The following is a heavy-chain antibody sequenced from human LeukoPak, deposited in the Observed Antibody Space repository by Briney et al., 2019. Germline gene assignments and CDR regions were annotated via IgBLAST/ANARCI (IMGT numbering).Heavy chain of an antibody. Sequence: GGSLRLSCAASGFTFSSYDMHWVRQATGKGLEWVSAIGTAGDTYYPGSVKGRFTISRENAKNSLYLQMNSLRAGDTAVYYCARGDCSGGSCPWGGAGDAFDIWGQGTMVTVSS. D-gene: IGHD2-15*01. V-gene: IGHV3-13*01. CDR3: ARGDCSGGSCPWGGAGDAFDI. CDR1: GFTFSSYD. CDR2: IGTAGDT. J-gene: IGHJ3*02.